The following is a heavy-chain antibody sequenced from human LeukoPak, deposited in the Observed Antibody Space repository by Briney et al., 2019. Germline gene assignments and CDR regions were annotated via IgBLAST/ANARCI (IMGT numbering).Heavy chain of an antibody. J-gene: IGHJ3*02. D-gene: IGHD5-18*01. CDR3: ARVGWIQLWLDSFDI. V-gene: IGHV4-59*01. CDR1: GGSISSYY. Sequence: SETLSLPSPVSGGSISSYYWGWVRQPPGKGLGGVGDIYYSGSTNYNPSLKSRVTISVDTSKNQFSLKLSSVTAADTAVYYCARVGWIQLWLDSFDIWGQGTMVTVSS. CDR2: IYYSGST.